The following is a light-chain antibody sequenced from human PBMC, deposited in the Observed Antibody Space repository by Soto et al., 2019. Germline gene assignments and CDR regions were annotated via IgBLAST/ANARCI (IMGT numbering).Light chain of an antibody. CDR2: EVS. Sequence: QSALTQPPSASGSPGQSVTISCTGTSSDVGGYNYVSWYQQHPGKAPKLMIYEVSKRPSGVPDRFSGSKSGNTASLTVSGLQAEDEAENYCSAYAGSIRYVFGTGTKVTVL. J-gene: IGLJ1*01. CDR3: SAYAGSIRYV. V-gene: IGLV2-8*01. CDR1: SSDVGGYNY.